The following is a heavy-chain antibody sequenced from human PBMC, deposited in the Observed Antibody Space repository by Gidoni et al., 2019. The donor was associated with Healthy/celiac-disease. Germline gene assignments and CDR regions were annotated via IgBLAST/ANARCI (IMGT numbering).Heavy chain of an antibody. D-gene: IGHD3-22*01. Sequence: QVQLVHSGAEVKKPGSSVKVSCKASGGTFSSYTISWVRQAPGQGLEWMGRIIPILGIANYAQKFQGRVTITADKSTSTAYMELSSLRSEDTAVYYCASSQRGYYPTDYWGQGTLVTVSS. V-gene: IGHV1-69*02. CDR3: ASSQRGYYPTDY. CDR2: IIPILGIA. CDR1: GGTFSSYT. J-gene: IGHJ4*02.